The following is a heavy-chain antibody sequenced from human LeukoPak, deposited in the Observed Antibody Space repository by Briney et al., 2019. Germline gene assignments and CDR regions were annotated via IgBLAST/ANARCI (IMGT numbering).Heavy chain of an antibody. CDR2: IYYSGST. V-gene: IGHV4-31*03. J-gene: IGHJ4*02. CDR1: GASISSGGYY. Sequence: SETLSLTCTVSGASISSGGYYWSWIRQHPGKGLEWIGYIYYSGSTYYNPSLKSRVTISVDTSKNQFSLKLSSVTAADTAVYYCARSQLPDIVVVPAAIPAGYYFDYWGQGTLVTVSS. D-gene: IGHD2-2*01. CDR3: ARSQLPDIVVVPAAIPAGYYFDY.